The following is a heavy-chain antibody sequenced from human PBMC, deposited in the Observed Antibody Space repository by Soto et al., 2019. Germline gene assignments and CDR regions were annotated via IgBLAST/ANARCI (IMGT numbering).Heavy chain of an antibody. CDR2: IIPIFGTA. J-gene: IGHJ4*02. CDR3: ARHGYVLRYFDWLLSFDY. D-gene: IGHD3-9*01. CDR1: GGTFSSYA. Sequence: GASVKVSCKASGGTFSSYAISWVRQAPGQGLEWMGGIIPIFGTANYAQKFQGRVTITADESTSTAYMELSGLRSEDTAVYYCARHGYVLRYFDWLLSFDYWGQGTLVTVS. V-gene: IGHV1-69*13.